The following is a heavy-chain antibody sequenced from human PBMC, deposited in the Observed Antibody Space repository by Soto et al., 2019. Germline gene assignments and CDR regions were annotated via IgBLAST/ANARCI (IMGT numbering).Heavy chain of an antibody. Sequence: GGSLRLSFAASGFTFSTYAMSWVRQAPGKGLEWVSAISGSGGNSTFYGDSVKGRFTISRDNSKNTLYLEMSSLGAEDTAVYYCAKGGGSCCFDCWGQGTLVTVSS. CDR3: AKGGGSCCFDC. CDR2: ISGSGGNST. D-gene: IGHD2-15*01. CDR1: GFTFSTYA. V-gene: IGHV3-23*01. J-gene: IGHJ4*02.